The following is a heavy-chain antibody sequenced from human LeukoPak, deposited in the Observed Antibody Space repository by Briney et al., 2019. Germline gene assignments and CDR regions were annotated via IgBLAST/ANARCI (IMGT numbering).Heavy chain of an antibody. V-gene: IGHV4-34*01. Sequence: PSETLSLTCAVYGGSFSGYYWSWIRQPPGKGLEWIGEINHSGSTNYNPSLKSRVTISVDTSKNQFSLKLSSVTAAGTAVYYCARGSEANIVVVPAASPGYYYYGMDVWGQGTTVTVSS. CDR1: GGSFSGYY. J-gene: IGHJ6*02. CDR3: ARGSEANIVVVPAASPGYYYYGMDV. CDR2: INHSGST. D-gene: IGHD2-2*01.